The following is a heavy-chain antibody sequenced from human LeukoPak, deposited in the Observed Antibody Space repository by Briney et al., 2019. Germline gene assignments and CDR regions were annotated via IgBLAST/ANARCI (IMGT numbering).Heavy chain of an antibody. CDR1: GYSFTTYW. CDR2: IYPGDSDT. Sequence: RGESLKISCKASGYSFTTYWIGWVRQMPGKGLEWMGIIYPGDSDTRYSPSFQGQVTISADKSISTAYLQWSSLKASDTAMYYCATVDTAMVYFDYWGQGTLVTVSS. J-gene: IGHJ4*02. V-gene: IGHV5-51*01. D-gene: IGHD5-18*01. CDR3: ATVDTAMVYFDY.